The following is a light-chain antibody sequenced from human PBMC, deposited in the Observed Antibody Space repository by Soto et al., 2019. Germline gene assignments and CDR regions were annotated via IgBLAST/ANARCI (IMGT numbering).Light chain of an antibody. CDR3: QEYNNWPWT. CDR1: QSVNNN. CDR2: GAS. Sequence: MTQCPATLSVSPGERSTLSCMASQSVNNNLAWYQQKLGQAPRVLIYGASTRATGIPARFTGSGSGTEFILTITGLQSEDSAVYYCQEYNNWPWTFGQGTKVDIK. V-gene: IGKV3-15*01. J-gene: IGKJ1*01.